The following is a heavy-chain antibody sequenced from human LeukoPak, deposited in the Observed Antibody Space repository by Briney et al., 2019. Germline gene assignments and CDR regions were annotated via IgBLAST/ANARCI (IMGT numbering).Heavy chain of an antibody. D-gene: IGHD3-9*01. J-gene: IGHJ4*02. CDR2: IYYSGST. CDR3: AKGRKDFDTNLGPFDS. CDR1: GGSIISSSYY. V-gene: IGHV4-39*07. Sequence: PSETLSLTCTVSGGSIISSSYYWGWIRQPPGKGLEWIGSIYYSGSTYYNPSLKSRVTISVDTSKNQFSLKVTSVTTADTAVYYCAKGRKDFDTNLGPFDSWGQGILVTVSS.